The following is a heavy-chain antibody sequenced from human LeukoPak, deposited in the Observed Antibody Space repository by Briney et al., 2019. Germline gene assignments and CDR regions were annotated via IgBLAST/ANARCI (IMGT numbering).Heavy chain of an antibody. D-gene: IGHD2-15*01. CDR2: ISSDGNTI. V-gene: IGHV3-11*01. Sequence: GSLGLSCAASGLPFNNYYISWIRQAPGKGLEWVSFISSDGNTIYYADSVRGRFTISRDNAKNSVFLQMNSLRAEDTAVYYCATGGTCYNYWGQGTLVTVSS. CDR1: GLPFNNYY. CDR3: ATGGTCYNY. J-gene: IGHJ4*02.